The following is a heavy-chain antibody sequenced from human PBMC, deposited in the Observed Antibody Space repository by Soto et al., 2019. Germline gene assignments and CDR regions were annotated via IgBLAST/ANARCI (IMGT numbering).Heavy chain of an antibody. CDR1: GGSISSSRYS. CDR3: AKYYYDNSGSGGGFDI. D-gene: IGHD3-22*01. CDR2: IYYSGST. J-gene: IGHJ3*02. V-gene: IGHV4-39*01. Sequence: ATLSLTFSVSGGSISSSRYSWGWMGQPPGKGLEWIGSIYYSGSTYYNPSLKSRVTISVDTSKNQFSLKLSSVTAADTAVYYCAKYYYDNSGSGGGFDIWGQGTMVTVSS.